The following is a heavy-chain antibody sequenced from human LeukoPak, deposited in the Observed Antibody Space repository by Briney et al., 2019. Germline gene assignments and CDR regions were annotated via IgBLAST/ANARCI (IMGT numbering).Heavy chain of an antibody. D-gene: IGHD3-22*01. CDR2: ISSSSSYI. CDR1: GFTFSSYG. Sequence: GGSLRLSCAASGFTFSSYGMHWVRQAPGKGLEWVSSISSSSSYIYYADSVKGRFTISRDNAKNSLYLQMNSLRAEDTAVYYCARGIVVVLRDAFDIWGQGTMVTVSS. CDR3: ARGIVVVLRDAFDI. V-gene: IGHV3-21*01. J-gene: IGHJ3*02.